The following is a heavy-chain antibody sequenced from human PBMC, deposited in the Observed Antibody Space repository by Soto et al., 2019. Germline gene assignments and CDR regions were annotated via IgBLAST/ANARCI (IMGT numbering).Heavy chain of an antibody. D-gene: IGHD3-22*01. CDR2: MNPNSGNT. Sequence: SVKVSCNASGYTFTSYDITWVRQATGQGLEWMGWMNPNSGNTGYAQKCQGRFTISRDNSKNTLYLQMNSLRAEDTAVYSCAKDSGLTMIVVVPLPLDYWGQGTLVTVSS. CDR1: GYTFTSYD. J-gene: IGHJ4*02. CDR3: AKDSGLTMIVVVPLPLDY. V-gene: IGHV1-8*01.